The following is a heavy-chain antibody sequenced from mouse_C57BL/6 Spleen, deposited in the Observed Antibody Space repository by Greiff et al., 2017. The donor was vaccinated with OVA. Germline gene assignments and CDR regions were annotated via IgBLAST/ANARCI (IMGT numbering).Heavy chain of an antibody. V-gene: IGHV5-4*01. CDR3: ARDGRGPEDWYFDV. J-gene: IGHJ1*03. CDR2: ISDGGSYT. D-gene: IGHD3-3*01. CDR1: GFTFSSYA. Sequence: EVQVVESGGGLVKPGGSLKLSCAASGFTFSSYAMSWVRQTPEKRLEWVATISDGGSYTYYPDNVKGRFTISRDNAKNNLYLKMNHLKSEDTAMYDCARDGRGPEDWYFDVWGTGTTVTVSS.